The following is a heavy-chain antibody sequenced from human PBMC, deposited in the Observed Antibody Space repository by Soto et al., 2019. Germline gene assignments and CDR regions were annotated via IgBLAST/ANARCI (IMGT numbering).Heavy chain of an antibody. J-gene: IGHJ3*02. V-gene: IGHV4-31*03. D-gene: IGHD2-2*01. CDR3: AREGAGYCSSTSCPRGAFDI. CDR2: IYYSGST. Sequence: QVQLQESGPGLVKPSQTLSLTCTVSGGSISSGGYYWSWIRQHPGKGLEWIGYIYYSGSTYYNPSLKGRVTRSVDTSKNQFSLKLSSVTAADTAVYYCAREGAGYCSSTSCPRGAFDIWGQGTMVTVSS. CDR1: GGSISSGGYY.